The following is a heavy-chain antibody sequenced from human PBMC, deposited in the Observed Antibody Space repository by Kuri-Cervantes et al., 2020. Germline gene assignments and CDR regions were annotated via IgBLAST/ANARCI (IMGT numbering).Heavy chain of an antibody. CDR3: AREGISGSYGYYDY. Sequence: SETLSLTCTVSGGSISSYYWSWIRQPPGKGLEWIGYIYYSGSTYYNPSLKSRVTISVDTSKNQFSLKLSSVTAADTAVYYCAREGISGSYGYYDYWGQGTLVTVSS. CDR2: IYYSGST. D-gene: IGHD1-26*01. V-gene: IGHV4-59*01. CDR1: GGSISSYY. J-gene: IGHJ4*02.